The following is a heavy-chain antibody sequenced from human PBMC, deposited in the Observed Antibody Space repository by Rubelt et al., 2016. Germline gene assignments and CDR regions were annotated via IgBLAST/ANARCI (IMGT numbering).Heavy chain of an antibody. Sequence: GLVKPSETLSLTCTVSGGSISSYYWSWIRQPPGKGLEWIGYIYYSWSTNYNPSLKSRVTISVDTSKNQFSLKLSSVTAADTAVYYCARHGADGNNWFDPWGQGTLVTVSS. J-gene: IGHJ5*02. CDR1: GGSISSYY. D-gene: IGHD1-26*01. V-gene: IGHV4-59*08. CDR3: ARHGADGNNWFDP. CDR2: IYYSWST.